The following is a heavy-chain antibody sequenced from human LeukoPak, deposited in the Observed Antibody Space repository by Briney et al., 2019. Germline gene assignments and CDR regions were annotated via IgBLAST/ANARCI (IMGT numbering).Heavy chain of an antibody. CDR3: TTDLGTYYHGSQRLIPIDY. Sequence: GRSLRLSCAASGFTFTNAWMSWVRQAPGKGLEWIGRIKSKTDGETTNYAEPVRDRFTISRDDSKSAVYPQMNSLKIEDTAVYYCTTDLGTYYHGSQRLIPIDYWGQGTLVTVSS. CDR1: GFTFTNAW. D-gene: IGHD3-10*01. CDR2: IKSKTDGETT. J-gene: IGHJ4*02. V-gene: IGHV3-15*01.